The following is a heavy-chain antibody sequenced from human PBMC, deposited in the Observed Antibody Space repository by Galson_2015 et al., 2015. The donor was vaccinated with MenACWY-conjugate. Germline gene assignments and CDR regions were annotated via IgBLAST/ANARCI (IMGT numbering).Heavy chain of an antibody. J-gene: IGHJ4*02. CDR3: ARHEGTWYFED. Sequence: SGAEVKKPGESLQISCKGSGYSFTSYYISWVRQMPGKGLEWMGRIDPTDSYTNYSPSVQGHVTISADKSVNTAYLQWSSLKASDTALYYCARHEGTWYFEDWGQGSLVTVSS. CDR1: GYSFTSYY. V-gene: IGHV5-10-1*01. D-gene: IGHD6-13*01. CDR2: IDPTDSYT.